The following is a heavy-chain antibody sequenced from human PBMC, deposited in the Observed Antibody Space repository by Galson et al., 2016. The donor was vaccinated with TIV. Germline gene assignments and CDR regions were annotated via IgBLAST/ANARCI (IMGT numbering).Heavy chain of an antibody. CDR2: TYWDDDK. V-gene: IGHV2-5*02. CDR1: GFSLSSFGVT. CDR3: VHFKVRTPGFGRGIDR. Sequence: PALVKPTQTLTLTCTFSGFSLSSFGVTVGWIRQPPGKALEWLALTYWDDDKRYSPSLMGRLTITRDTSKNQVVLTMTNLDSMDTATYFCVHFKVRTPGFGRGIDRWGQGTLVSGSS. J-gene: IGHJ5*02. D-gene: IGHD2-15*01.